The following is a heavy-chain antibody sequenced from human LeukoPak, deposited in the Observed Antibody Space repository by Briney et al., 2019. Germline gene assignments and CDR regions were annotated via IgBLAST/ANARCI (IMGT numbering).Heavy chain of an antibody. J-gene: IGHJ4*02. CDR1: GFTFTNYW. Sequence: PGGSLRLSCAASGFTFTNYWMSWVRRAPGKGLEWVANIKQDGSEKYYVDSVVGRFTISRDNAKNSLSLQMNSLRGEDTAVYYCVRALGSSSADYWGQGTLVTVSS. CDR2: IKQDGSEK. V-gene: IGHV3-7*01. CDR3: VRALGSSSADY. D-gene: IGHD6-6*01.